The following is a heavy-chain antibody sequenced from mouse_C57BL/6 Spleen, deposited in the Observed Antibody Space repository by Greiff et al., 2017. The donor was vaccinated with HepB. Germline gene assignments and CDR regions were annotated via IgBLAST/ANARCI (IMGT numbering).Heavy chain of an antibody. V-gene: IGHV5-17*01. Sequence: EVKLVESGGGLVKPGGSLKLSCAASGFTFSDYGMHWVRQAPEKGLEWVAYISSGSSTIYYADTVKGRFTISRENAKNTLFLQMTSLRSEDTAMYYCARGTAEAWFAYWGQGTLVTVSA. D-gene: IGHD3-3*01. J-gene: IGHJ3*01. CDR3: ARGTAEAWFAY. CDR1: GFTFSDYG. CDR2: ISSGSSTI.